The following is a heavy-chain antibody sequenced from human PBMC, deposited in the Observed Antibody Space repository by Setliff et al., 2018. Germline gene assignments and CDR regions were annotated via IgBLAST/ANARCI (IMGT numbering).Heavy chain of an antibody. CDR3: ARLALTGYDSSGYYYALEYYYYMDV. J-gene: IGHJ6*03. CDR2: ISSGSNSI. Sequence: PGGSLRLSCAASGFTFSIYSINWVRQAPGKGLEWISYISSGSNSIYYADSVKGRFTISRDNARNSLYLQMNSLRAEDTAVYYCARLALTGYDSSGYYYALEYYYYMDVWGKGTTVTVSS. D-gene: IGHD3-22*01. V-gene: IGHV3-48*01. CDR1: GFTFSIYS.